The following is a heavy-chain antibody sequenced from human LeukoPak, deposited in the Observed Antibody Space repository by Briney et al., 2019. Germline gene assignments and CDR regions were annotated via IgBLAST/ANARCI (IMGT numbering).Heavy chain of an antibody. CDR3: ARAVALDDAFDI. Sequence: SETLSLTCTVSGGSISSYYWSWIRQPPGKGLEWIGYIYYSGSTNYNPSLKSRVTISVGTSKNQFSLKLSSVTAADTAVYYCARAVALDDAFDIWGQGTMVTVSS. CDR1: GGSISSYY. D-gene: IGHD1-1*01. CDR2: IYYSGST. J-gene: IGHJ3*02. V-gene: IGHV4-59*01.